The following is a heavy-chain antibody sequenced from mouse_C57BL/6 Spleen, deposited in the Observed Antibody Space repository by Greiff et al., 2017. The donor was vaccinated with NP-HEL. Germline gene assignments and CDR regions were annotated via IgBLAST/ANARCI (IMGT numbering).Heavy chain of an antibody. CDR3: ARGIYYDYDVRYFDY. CDR2: ISSGGSYT. J-gene: IGHJ2*01. CDR1: GFTFSSYG. D-gene: IGHD2-4*01. Sequence: EVKLQESGGDLVKPGGSLKLSCAASGFTFSSYGMSWVRQTPDKRLEWVATISSGGSYTYYPDSVKGRFTISRDNAKNTLYLQMSSLKSEDTAMYYCARGIYYDYDVRYFDYWGQGTTLTVSS. V-gene: IGHV5-6*02.